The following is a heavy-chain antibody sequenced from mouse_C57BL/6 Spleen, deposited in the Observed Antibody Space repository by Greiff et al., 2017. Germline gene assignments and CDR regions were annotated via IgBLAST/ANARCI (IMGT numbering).Heavy chain of an antibody. V-gene: IGHV1-15*01. CDR2: IDPETGGT. D-gene: IGHD1-1*02. Sequence: QVQLQQSGAELVRPGASVTLSCKASGYTFTDYEMHWVKQTPVHGLEWIGAIDPETGGTAYNQKFKGKAILAADKSSSTAYMELRSLTSEDSAVYYCTRGGGHQAWFAYWGQGTLVTVSA. J-gene: IGHJ3*01. CDR3: TRGGGHQAWFAY. CDR1: GYTFTDYE.